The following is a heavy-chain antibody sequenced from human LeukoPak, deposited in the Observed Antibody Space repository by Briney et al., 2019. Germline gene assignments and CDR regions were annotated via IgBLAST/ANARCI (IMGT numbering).Heavy chain of an antibody. CDR1: GGSFSGYY. V-gene: IGHV4-34*01. CDR2: INHSGST. CDR3: ARNPAYSSGWGDFDY. D-gene: IGHD6-19*01. Sequence: PSETLSLTCAVYGGSFSGYYWSWIRQPPGKGLEWIGEINHSGSTNYNPSLKSRVTISVDTSKNQFSLKLSSVTAADTAVYCCARNPAYSSGWGDFDYWGQGTLVTVSS. J-gene: IGHJ4*02.